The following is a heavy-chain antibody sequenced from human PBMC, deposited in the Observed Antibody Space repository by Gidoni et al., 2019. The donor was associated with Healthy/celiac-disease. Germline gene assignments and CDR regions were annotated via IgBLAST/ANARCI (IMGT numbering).Heavy chain of an antibody. Sequence: EVQLLESGGGLVQPGGSLRLSCAASGFTFSSYAMSWVRPAPGKGREWVSAISGSGGSTYYADSVKGRFTISRDNSKNTLYLQMNSLRAEDTAVYYCAKADAEERSFHYWGQGTLVTVSS. CDR3: AKADAEERSFHY. D-gene: IGHD1-1*01. V-gene: IGHV3-23*01. CDR1: GFTFSSYA. J-gene: IGHJ4*02. CDR2: ISGSGGST.